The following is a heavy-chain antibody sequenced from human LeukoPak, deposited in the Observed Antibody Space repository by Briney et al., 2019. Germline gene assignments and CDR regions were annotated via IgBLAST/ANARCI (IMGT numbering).Heavy chain of an antibody. CDR3: ARGPTGNSDSSGYYSL. Sequence: ASVKVSCKASGYTFTSYYMHWVRQAPGQGLEWMGIINPSGGSTSYAQKFRGRVTMTRDTSTSAVYMELGSLRSEDTAVYYCARGPTGNSDSSGYYSLWGQGTLVIVSS. J-gene: IGHJ4*02. V-gene: IGHV1-46*01. D-gene: IGHD3-22*01. CDR2: INPSGGST. CDR1: GYTFTSYY.